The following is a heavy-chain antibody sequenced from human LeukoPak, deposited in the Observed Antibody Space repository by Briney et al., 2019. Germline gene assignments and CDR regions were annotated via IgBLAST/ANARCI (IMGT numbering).Heavy chain of an antibody. CDR3: ARGRGSTSCNLPPCPYYFDY. J-gene: IGHJ4*02. Sequence: PSETLSLTCTVSGGSISSGGYYWSWIRQPPGKGLEWIGYIYHSGSTYYNPSLKSRVTISVDRSKNQFSLKLSSVTAADTAVYYCARGRGSTSCNLPPCPYYFDYWGQGTLVTVSS. V-gene: IGHV4-30-2*01. D-gene: IGHD2-2*01. CDR2: IYHSGST. CDR1: GGSISSGGYY.